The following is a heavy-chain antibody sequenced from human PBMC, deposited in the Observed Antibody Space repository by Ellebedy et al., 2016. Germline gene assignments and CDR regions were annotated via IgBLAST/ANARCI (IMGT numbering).Heavy chain of an antibody. CDR2: ISHDGNNQ. CDR1: GFTLSTFA. Sequence: GESLKISXAASGFTLSTFAMHWVRQAPGKGLEWVAVISHDGNNQYYADSVKGRFTISRDISKNTLYLQMNSLRADDSAVYYCARDPSLGYEGYYYYYGMDVWGQGTTVTVSS. CDR3: ARDPSLGYEGYYYYYGMDV. D-gene: IGHD3-16*01. J-gene: IGHJ6*02. V-gene: IGHV3-30*04.